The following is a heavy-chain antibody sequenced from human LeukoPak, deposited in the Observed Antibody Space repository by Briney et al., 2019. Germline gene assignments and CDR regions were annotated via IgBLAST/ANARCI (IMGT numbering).Heavy chain of an antibody. J-gene: IGHJ6*02. D-gene: IGHD6-13*01. CDR2: MNPNSGNT. CDR1: GYTFTSYD. CDR3: ARGAYSSSWYYYYYYGMDV. Sequence: GASVKVSFKASGYTFTSYDINWVRQATGQGLERMGWMNPNSGNTGYAQKFQGRVTMTRNTSISTAYMELSSLRSEDTAVYYCARGAYSSSWYYYYYYGMDVWGQGTTVTVSS. V-gene: IGHV1-8*01.